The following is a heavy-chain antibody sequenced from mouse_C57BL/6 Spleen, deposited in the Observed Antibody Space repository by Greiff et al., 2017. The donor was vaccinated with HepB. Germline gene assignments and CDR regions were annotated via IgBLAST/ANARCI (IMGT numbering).Heavy chain of an antibody. CDR3: AGYDYLFGY. J-gene: IGHJ2*01. CDR1: GFTFSDYG. V-gene: IGHV5-17*01. D-gene: IGHD2-4*01. CDR2: ISSGSSTI. Sequence: DVHLVESGGGLVKPGGSLKLSCAASGFTFSDYGMHWVRQAPEKGLEWVAYISSGSSTIYYADTVKGRFTISRDNAKNTLFLQMTSLRSEDTAMYYCAGYDYLFGYWGQGTTLTVSS.